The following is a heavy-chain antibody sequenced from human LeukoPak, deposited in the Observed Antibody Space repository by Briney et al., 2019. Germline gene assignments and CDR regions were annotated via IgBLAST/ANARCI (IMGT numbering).Heavy chain of an antibody. Sequence: PGRSLRLSCAASGFTFSSYSMKWVSRAPARGREWVSSISSSSSYIYYADSVKGRFTISRDNAKNSLYLQMNSLRAEDTAVYYCARGPSYGYERFVYWGQGTLVTVFS. V-gene: IGHV3-21*01. J-gene: IGHJ4*02. CDR1: GFTFSSYS. D-gene: IGHD5-18*01. CDR3: ARGPSYGYERFVY. CDR2: ISSSSSYI.